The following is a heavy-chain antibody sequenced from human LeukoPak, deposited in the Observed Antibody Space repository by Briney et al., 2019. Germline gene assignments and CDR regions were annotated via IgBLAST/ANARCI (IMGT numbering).Heavy chain of an antibody. CDR1: GFTFSGSA. D-gene: IGHD3-16*01. J-gene: IGHJ4*02. V-gene: IGHV3-73*01. CDR3: AKDPLGGDETDY. Sequence: GGSLRLSCAASGFTFSGSAMHWVRQASGKGLEWVGRIRSKANSYATAYAASVKGRFTISRDDSKNTIYLQMNSLRAEDTAIYYCAKDPLGGDETDYWGQGILVTVSS. CDR2: IRSKANSYAT.